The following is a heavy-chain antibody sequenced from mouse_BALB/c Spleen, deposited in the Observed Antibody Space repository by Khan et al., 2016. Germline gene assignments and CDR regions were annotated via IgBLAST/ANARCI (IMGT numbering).Heavy chain of an antibody. CDR1: GYSITSDYA. CDR2: INYSGST. V-gene: IGHV3-2*02. Sequence: EVQLQESGPGLVKPSQSLSLTCTVTGYSITSDYAWNWIRQFPGNKLEWMGYINYSGSTSYNPSLKSRISITRDTSKNQFFLQLNSVTPEDTATYSCARLSALYAMDDWGQGTSVTVSS. CDR3: ARLSALYAMDD. J-gene: IGHJ4*01.